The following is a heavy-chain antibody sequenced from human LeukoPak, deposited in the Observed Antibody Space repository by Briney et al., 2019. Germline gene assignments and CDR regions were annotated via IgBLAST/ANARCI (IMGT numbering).Heavy chain of an antibody. D-gene: IGHD2-15*01. CDR3: ARVDCSGGSCPIDY. V-gene: IGHV3-30*04. J-gene: IGHJ4*02. CDR2: ISYDGSSQ. Sequence: GGSLRLSCAASGFTFSNYAIHWVRQAPGKGLEWVAVISYDGSSQYYTDSVKGRFSISRDNSKNTLCLQLNSLRAEDTAVYYCARVDCSGGSCPIDYWGQGTLVTVSS. CDR1: GFTFSNYA.